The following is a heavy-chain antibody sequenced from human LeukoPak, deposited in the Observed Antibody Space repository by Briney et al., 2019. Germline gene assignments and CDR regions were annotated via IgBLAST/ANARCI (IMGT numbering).Heavy chain of an antibody. D-gene: IGHD3-10*01. J-gene: IGHJ6*03. CDR2: IKQDGSER. CDR3: ARGDHYYGSGDYYYYYMDV. V-gene: IGHV3-7*01. CDR1: GFTFSSYS. Sequence: GGSLRLSCAASGFTFSSYSMNWVRQAPGKGLEWVAHIKQDGSERYYVDSVKGRFTISRDNAKNSLYLQMNSLRAEDTAVYYCARGDHYYGSGDYYYYYMDVWGKGTTVTVSS.